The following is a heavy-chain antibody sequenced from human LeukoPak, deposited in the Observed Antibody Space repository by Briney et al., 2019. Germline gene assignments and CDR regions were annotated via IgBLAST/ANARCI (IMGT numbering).Heavy chain of an antibody. CDR2: ISGSGGST. CDR3: AKDLRIGAVAATYGMDV. J-gene: IGHJ6*02. D-gene: IGHD6-19*01. Sequence: GGSLRLSCAASGFTFSSYAMSWVRQAPGKGLEWVSAISGSGGSTYYADSVKGRFTISRDNSKNTLYLQMNSLRAEDTAVYYCAKDLRIGAVAATYGMDVWGQGTTVTVSS. V-gene: IGHV3-23*01. CDR1: GFTFSSYA.